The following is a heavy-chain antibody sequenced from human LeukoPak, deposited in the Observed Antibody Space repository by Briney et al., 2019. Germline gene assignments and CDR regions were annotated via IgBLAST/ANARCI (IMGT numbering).Heavy chain of an antibody. CDR3: ARSSIAALNWFDP. CDR2: IYPGDSDT. CDR1: GYSFTSYW. J-gene: IGHJ5*02. D-gene: IGHD6-6*01. V-gene: IGHV5-51*01. Sequence: GESLKISCKGSGYSFTSYWIGWVRQMPGKGLEWMGIIYPGDSDTRYSPSFQGQVTISADKSISTAYLQWSSPKASDTAMYYCARSSIAALNWFDPWGQGTLVTVSS.